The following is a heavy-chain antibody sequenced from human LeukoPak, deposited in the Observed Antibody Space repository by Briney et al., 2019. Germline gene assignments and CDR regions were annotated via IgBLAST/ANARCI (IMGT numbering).Heavy chain of an antibody. CDR1: GFTFSSYS. J-gene: IGHJ4*02. V-gene: IGHV3-21*01. CDR2: ISSSSSYI. D-gene: IGHD5-18*01. Sequence: GGSLRLSCAASGFTFSSYSMNWVRQAPGKGLEWASSISSSSSYIYYADSVKGRFTISRDNAKNSLYLQMNSLRAEDTAVYYCARAGDTAMVGIFDYWGQGTLVTVSS. CDR3: ARAGDTAMVGIFDY.